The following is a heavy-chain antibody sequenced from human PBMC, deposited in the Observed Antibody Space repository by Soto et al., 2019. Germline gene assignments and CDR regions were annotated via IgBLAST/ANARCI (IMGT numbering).Heavy chain of an antibody. V-gene: IGHV3-15*01. CDR3: ARDGNDFWSGYGMDV. Sequence: PGRSLRLSCAASGFTFSNAWMRWVRQAPGQGLEWVGRIKSKTDGGTTDYAAPVKGRFTISRDDSKNTMYLQMNSLRAEDTAVYYCARDGNDFWSGYGMDVWGQGTTVSLSS. D-gene: IGHD3-3*01. J-gene: IGHJ6*02. CDR2: IKSKTDGGTT. CDR1: GFTFSNAW.